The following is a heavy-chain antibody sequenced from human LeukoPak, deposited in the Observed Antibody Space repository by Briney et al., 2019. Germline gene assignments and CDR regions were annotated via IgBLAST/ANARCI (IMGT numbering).Heavy chain of an antibody. CDR2: IYYSGST. D-gene: IGHD3-22*01. CDR3: ARQSGQVVVISAFDP. J-gene: IGHJ5*02. V-gene: IGHV4-39*01. CDR1: GGSISSSSYY. Sequence: SETLSLTCTVSGGSISSSSYYWGWIRQPPGKGLEWIGSIYYSGSTYYNPSLKSRVTISVDTPKNQFSLKLSSVTAADTAVYYCARQSGQVVVISAFDPWGQGTLVTVSS.